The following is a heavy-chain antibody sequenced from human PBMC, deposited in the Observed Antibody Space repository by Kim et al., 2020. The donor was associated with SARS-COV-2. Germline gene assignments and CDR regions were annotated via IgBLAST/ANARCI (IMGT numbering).Heavy chain of an antibody. J-gene: IGHJ6*04. Sequence: SVKVSCKASGGTFSSYAISWVRQAPGQGLEWMGGIIPIFGTANYAQKFQGRVTITADESTSTAYMELSSLRSEDTAVYYCARGNSGYGMYYYYYGMDVWGEGTAVTVSS. D-gene: IGHD5-12*01. CDR2: IIPIFGTA. V-gene: IGHV1-69*13. CDR3: ARGNSGYGMYYYYYGMDV. CDR1: GGTFSSYA.